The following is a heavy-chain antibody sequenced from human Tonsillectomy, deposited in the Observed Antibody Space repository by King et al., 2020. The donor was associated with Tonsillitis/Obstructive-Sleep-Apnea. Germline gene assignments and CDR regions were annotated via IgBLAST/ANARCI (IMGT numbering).Heavy chain of an antibody. D-gene: IGHD3-10*01. CDR1: GFTLSLYD. V-gene: IGHV3-30*03. J-gene: IGHJ3*01. CDR3: ARDGKWFGVSTGAFDL. Sequence: VQLVESGGGVVQPGRSLRLSCATSGFTLSLYDMHWVRQAPGKGLEWVALISFDGSNLYYADSVKGRFTISRDNSKNTLFLQMNSLRGEETAVYFCARDGKWFGVSTGAFDLWGQGTKVAVSA. CDR2: ISFDGSNL.